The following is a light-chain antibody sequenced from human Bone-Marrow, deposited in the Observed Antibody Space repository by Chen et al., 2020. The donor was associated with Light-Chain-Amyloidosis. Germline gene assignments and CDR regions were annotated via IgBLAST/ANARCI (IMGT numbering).Light chain of an antibody. CDR1: QSSRGN. Sequence: VMTQSPVALSVSPGDTATLSCGASQSSRGNLAWYQQRPGQAPRLLIYGASARATGNPARFSGSGFETDFTLTISTIQSEDFAVYYCQQYNNWPLTFGQGTRVDIK. V-gene: IGKV3-15*01. J-gene: IGKJ1*01. CDR3: QQYNNWPLT. CDR2: GAS.